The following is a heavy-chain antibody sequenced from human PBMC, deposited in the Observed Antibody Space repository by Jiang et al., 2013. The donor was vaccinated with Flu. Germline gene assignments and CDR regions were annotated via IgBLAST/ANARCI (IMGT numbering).Heavy chain of an antibody. CDR3: ARGGYGDYSPFDY. V-gene: IGHV4-31*03. CDR1: GGSISSGGYY. J-gene: IGHJ4*02. D-gene: IGHD4-17*01. CDR2: IYYSGST. Sequence: KPSQTLSLTCTVSGGSISSGGYYWSWIRQYPGKGLEWIGYIYYSGSTYYNPSLMSRVTISVDTSKNQFSLKLSSVTAADTAVYYCARGGYGDYSPFDYWGQGTLVTVSS.